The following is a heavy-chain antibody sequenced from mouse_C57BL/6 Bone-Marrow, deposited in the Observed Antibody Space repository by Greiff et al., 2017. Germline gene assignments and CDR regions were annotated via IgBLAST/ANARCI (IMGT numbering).Heavy chain of an antibody. CDR2: ISSGGSYT. CDR1: GFTFSSYG. CDR3: ARRFYDGYYDYFDY. Sequence: EVKVEESGGDLVKPGGSLKLSCAASGFTFSSYGMSWVRQTPDKRLEWVATISSGGSYTYYPDSVKGRFTISRDNAKNTRYLKMSSLKSEDTAMCYCARRFYDGYYDYFDYWGQGTTLTVSS. J-gene: IGHJ2*01. D-gene: IGHD2-3*01. V-gene: IGHV5-6*02.